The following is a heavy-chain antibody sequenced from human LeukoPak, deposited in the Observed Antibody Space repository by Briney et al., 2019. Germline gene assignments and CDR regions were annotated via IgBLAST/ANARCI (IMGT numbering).Heavy chain of an antibody. CDR2: INSDGSST. Sequence: GGSLRLSCAASGFTFSSYWMHWVRQAPGKGLVWVSRINSDGSSTSYADSVKGRFTISRDNAKNTLYLQMNSLRAEDTAVYYCARGRYDSYYYDSSGTKFDYWGQGTLVTVSS. CDR3: ARGRYDSYYYDSSGTKFDY. V-gene: IGHV3-74*01. J-gene: IGHJ4*02. CDR1: GFTFSSYW. D-gene: IGHD3-22*01.